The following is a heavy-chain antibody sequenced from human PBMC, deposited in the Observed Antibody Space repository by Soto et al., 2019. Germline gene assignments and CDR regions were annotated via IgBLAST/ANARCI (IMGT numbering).Heavy chain of an antibody. J-gene: IGHJ6*01. D-gene: IGHD3-9*01. Sequence: VEWVTFGEHCCRRILPPKGKGLEWIGEINHSGSTNYNPSLKSRVTISVDTSKNQFSLKLSSVTAADTAVYYCARGYLYYDILTGYRVQHGLGVCGQPPTLYVSS. V-gene: IGHV4-34*01. CDR2: INHSGST. CDR3: ARGYLYYDILTGYRVQHGLGV. CDR1: WVTFGEHC.